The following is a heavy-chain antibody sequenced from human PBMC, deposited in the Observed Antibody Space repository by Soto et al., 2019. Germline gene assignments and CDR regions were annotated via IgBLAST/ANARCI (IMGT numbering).Heavy chain of an antibody. CDR2: IYYSGTT. D-gene: IGHD4-17*01. CDR1: GGSISNSNHY. J-gene: IGHJ6*03. CDR3: AKSYGDYGDYYYLDV. V-gene: IGHV4-39*01. Sequence: SETLSVTWTVSGGSISNSNHYWVWIRQPPGKGPEWVGSIYYSGTTYYNPSLKSRVTISVDTSKNQFSLKLSSVTAADTAMYYCAKSYGDYGDYYYLDVWGKGTTVTVSS.